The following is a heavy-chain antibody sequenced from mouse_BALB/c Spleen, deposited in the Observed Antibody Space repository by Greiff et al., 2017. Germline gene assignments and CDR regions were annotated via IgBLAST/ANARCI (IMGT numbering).Heavy chain of an antibody. V-gene: IGHV5-12-1*01. CDR2: ISSGGGST. CDR3: ARQTTVVYYYAMDY. D-gene: IGHD1-1*01. Sequence: DVMLVESGGGLVKPGGSLKLSCAASGFAFSSYDMSWVRQTPEKRLEWVAYISSGGGSTYYPDTVKGRFTISRDNAKNTLYLQMSSLKSEDTAMYYCARQTTVVYYYAMDYWGQGTSVTVSS. CDR1: GFAFSSYD. J-gene: IGHJ4*01.